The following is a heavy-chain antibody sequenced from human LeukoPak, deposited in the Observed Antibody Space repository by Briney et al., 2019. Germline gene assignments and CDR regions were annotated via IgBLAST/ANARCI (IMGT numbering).Heavy chain of an antibody. V-gene: IGHV1-2*06. Sequence: GASVKVSCKASGYTFTGYYMRWVRQAPGQGLEWMGRINPNSGGTNYAQKFQGRVTMTRDTSISTAYMELSRLRSDDTAVYYCARDLGLYGYCSGGSCYSEDYWGQGTLVTVSS. CDR3: ARDLGLYGYCSGGSCYSEDY. CDR1: GYTFTGYY. J-gene: IGHJ4*02. CDR2: INPNSGGT. D-gene: IGHD2-15*01.